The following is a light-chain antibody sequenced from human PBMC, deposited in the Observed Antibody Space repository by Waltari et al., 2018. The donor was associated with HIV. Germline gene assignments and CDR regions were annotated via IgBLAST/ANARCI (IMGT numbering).Light chain of an antibody. V-gene: IGLV1-47*01. J-gene: IGLJ3*02. CDR1: SSNIESNY. CDR3: AVWDDSLSAQL. CDR2: RNT. Sequence: QSVLTQSPSTSGTPGQRVTLSCSRSSSNIESNYVSWFQPVPGTAPKLLIFRNTQRPAGFSDRFSGSVSGTSASLAISGLRSEDEADYYCAVWDDSLSAQLFGGGTKLTVL.